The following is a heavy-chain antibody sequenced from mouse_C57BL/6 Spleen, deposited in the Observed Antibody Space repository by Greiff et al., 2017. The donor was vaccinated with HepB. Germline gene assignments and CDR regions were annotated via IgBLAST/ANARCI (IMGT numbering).Heavy chain of an antibody. CDR1: GYTFTSYT. V-gene: IGHV1-4*01. J-gene: IGHJ1*03. Sequence: VQLKESGAELARPGASVKMSCKASGYTFTSYTMHWVKQRPGQGLEWIGYINPSSGYTKYNQKFKDKSTLTADKSSSTAYMQLSSLTSEDSAVYYCARGTTVVATDWYFDVWGTGTTVTVSS. D-gene: IGHD1-1*01. CDR2: INPSSGYT. CDR3: ARGTTVVATDWYFDV.